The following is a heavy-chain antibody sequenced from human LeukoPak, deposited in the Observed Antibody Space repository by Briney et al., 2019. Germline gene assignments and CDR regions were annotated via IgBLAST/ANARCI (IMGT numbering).Heavy chain of an antibody. D-gene: IGHD4-17*01. V-gene: IGHV4-34*01. J-gene: IGHJ4*02. CDR1: GVSFDDYY. Sequence: SETLSLTCAVSGVSFDDYYWAWVRQTPGKGLEWIGEINHSGYTNDSPSLKSRVTLSIDTSRKQSSLNLRSVTVADAGIYYCTRMTTGHDYWGQGTLVTVSS. CDR2: INHSGYT. CDR3: TRMTTGHDY.